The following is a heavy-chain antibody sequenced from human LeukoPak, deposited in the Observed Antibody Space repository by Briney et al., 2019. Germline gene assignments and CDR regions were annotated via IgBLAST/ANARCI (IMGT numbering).Heavy chain of an antibody. CDR3: ARGGSGWYHDAFDI. D-gene: IGHD6-19*01. V-gene: IGHV4-39*01. CDR1: GGSISSSYYY. J-gene: IGHJ3*02. CDR2: IYSSGST. Sequence: SETLSLTCTVSGGSISSSYYYWGWIRQPPGKGLEWIGSIYSSGSTYYNPSLKSRVTISVDTSKNQFSLKLTSVTAADTAVYYCARGGSGWYHDAFDIWGQGTMVTVSS.